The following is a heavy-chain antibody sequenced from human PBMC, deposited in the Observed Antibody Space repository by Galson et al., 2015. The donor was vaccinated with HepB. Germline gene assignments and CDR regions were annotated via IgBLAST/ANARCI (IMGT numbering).Heavy chain of an antibody. Sequence: SLRLSCAASGFTFSSYAMSWVRQAPGKGLEWVSAISGSGGSTYYADSVKGRFTISRDNSKNTLYLQMNSLRAEDTAVYYCATTPESSAITIFGVVITNWYFDLWGRGTLVTVSS. CDR1: GFTFSSYA. CDR2: ISGSGGST. CDR3: ATTPESSAITIFGVVITNWYFDL. J-gene: IGHJ2*01. V-gene: IGHV3-23*01. D-gene: IGHD3-3*01.